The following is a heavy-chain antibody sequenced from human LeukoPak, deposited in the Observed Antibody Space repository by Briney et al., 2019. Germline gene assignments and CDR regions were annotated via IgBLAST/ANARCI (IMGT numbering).Heavy chain of an antibody. CDR3: ARNLFGELDF. J-gene: IGHJ4*02. V-gene: IGHV3-74*01. Sequence: PGGSLRLSCAASGFTLSNYWVHWVRQGPGKGLVWVSRINRDGSVTTYADSVRDRFTISRDNAKNTAYLQMNSLRAEDTGLYYCARNLFGELDFWGQGTLVTVSS. CDR1: GFTLSNYW. CDR2: INRDGSVT. D-gene: IGHD3-10*01.